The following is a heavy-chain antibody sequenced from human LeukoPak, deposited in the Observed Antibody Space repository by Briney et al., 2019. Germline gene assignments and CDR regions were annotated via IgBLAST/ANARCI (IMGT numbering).Heavy chain of an antibody. V-gene: IGHV1-18*04. Sequence: ASVKVSCKASGYTFTGYFIHWVRQAPGQGLEWMGWISAYNGNTDYAQKFQGRVTMTTDTSTSTAYMELRSLKSDDTAVYYCARVEAYCSRTSCHDYWGLGTLVTVSS. CDR2: ISAYNGNT. CDR3: ARVEAYCSRTSCHDY. D-gene: IGHD2-2*01. J-gene: IGHJ4*02. CDR1: GYTFTGYF.